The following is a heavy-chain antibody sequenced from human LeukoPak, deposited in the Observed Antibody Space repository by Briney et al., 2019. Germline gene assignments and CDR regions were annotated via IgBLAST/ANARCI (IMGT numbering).Heavy chain of an antibody. Sequence: SETLSLTCAVYGGSFSGYYWSWIRQPPGKGLEWIGEINHSGSTNYNPSLKSRVTISVDTSKNQFSLKLSSVTAADTAVYYCVRTDYGDAFDIWGQGTMVTVSS. CDR2: INHSGST. J-gene: IGHJ3*02. CDR3: VRTDYGDAFDI. D-gene: IGHD4-17*01. CDR1: GGSFSGYY. V-gene: IGHV4-34*01.